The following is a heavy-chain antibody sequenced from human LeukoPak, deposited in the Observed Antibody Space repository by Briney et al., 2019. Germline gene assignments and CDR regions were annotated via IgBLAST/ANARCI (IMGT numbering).Heavy chain of an antibody. CDR2: IRSKAYGGTT. V-gene: IGHV3-49*04. Sequence: PGGPLRLSCTASGFTFGDYAMSWVRQAPGKGLEWVGFIRSKAYGGTTEYAASVKGRFTISRDDSKSIAYLQMNSLKTEDTAVYYCTRDLNYDILTGSIYWGQGTLVTVSS. J-gene: IGHJ4*02. D-gene: IGHD3-9*01. CDR1: GFTFGDYA. CDR3: TRDLNYDILTGSIY.